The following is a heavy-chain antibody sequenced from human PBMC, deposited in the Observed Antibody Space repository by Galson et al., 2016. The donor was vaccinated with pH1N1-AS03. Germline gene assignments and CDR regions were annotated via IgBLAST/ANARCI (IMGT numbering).Heavy chain of an antibody. CDR3: ARGLSTAAGHSLDV. J-gene: IGHJ4*02. CDR1: GFTFSSHS. CDR2: ISFSSTYI. V-gene: IGHV3-21*01. D-gene: IGHD6-13*01. Sequence: SLRLSCAASGFTFSSHSMNWVRQAPGKGLEWVSAISFSSTYIYYADSVQGRFTISRDDAKNSLHLQMSSLRVEDTAVYYCARGLSTAAGHSLDVWGQGILVTVSS.